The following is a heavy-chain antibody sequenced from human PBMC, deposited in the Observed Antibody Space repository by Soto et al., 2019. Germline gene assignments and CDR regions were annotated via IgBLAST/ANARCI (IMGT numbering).Heavy chain of an antibody. V-gene: IGHV1-2*04. CDR1: GYTFTGYY. D-gene: IGHD2-2*02. CDR3: ARALGYCSSTSCYTREFDY. J-gene: IGHJ4*01. Sequence: GASVKVSCKASGYTFTGYYMHWVRQAPGQGLEWMGWIKPNSGGTNYAQKFQGWVTMTRDTSISTAYMELSRLRSDDTAVYYRARALGYCSSTSCYTREFDYWGQGTLVTVSS. CDR2: IKPNSGGT.